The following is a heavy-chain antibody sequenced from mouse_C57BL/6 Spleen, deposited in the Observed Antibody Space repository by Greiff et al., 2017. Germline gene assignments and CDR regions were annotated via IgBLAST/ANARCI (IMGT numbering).Heavy chain of an antibody. CDR3: ARSGYYYGSSPGAMDY. Sequence: QVQLQQSGAELMKPGASVKLSCKATGYTFTGYWIEWVKQRPGHGLEWIGEILPGSGSTNYNEKFKGKATFTADTSSNTAYMQLSSLTTEDSAIYYCARSGYYYGSSPGAMDYWGQGTSVTVSS. J-gene: IGHJ4*01. CDR1: GYTFTGYW. D-gene: IGHD1-1*01. CDR2: ILPGSGST. V-gene: IGHV1-9*01.